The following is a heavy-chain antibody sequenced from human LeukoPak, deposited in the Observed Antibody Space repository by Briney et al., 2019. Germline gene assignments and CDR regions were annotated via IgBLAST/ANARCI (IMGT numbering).Heavy chain of an antibody. CDR1: GFTFSSYS. CDR3: AREGSSWYGYYYYGMDV. V-gene: IGHV3-21*01. D-gene: IGHD6-13*01. J-gene: IGHJ6*02. CDR2: ISSSSYI. Sequence: GGSLRLSCAASGFTFSSYSMNWVRQAPGKGLEWVSSISSSSYIYYADSVKGRFTISRDNAKNSLYLQMNSLRAEDTAVYYCAREGSSWYGYYYYGMDVWGQGTTVTVSS.